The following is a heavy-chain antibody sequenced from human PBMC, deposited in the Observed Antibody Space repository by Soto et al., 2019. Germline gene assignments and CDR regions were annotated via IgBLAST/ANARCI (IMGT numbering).Heavy chain of an antibody. J-gene: IGHJ4*02. CDR1: GGSISSSSYY. D-gene: IGHD3-3*01. CDR2: IYYAGNT. V-gene: IGHV4-39*01. Sequence: SETLSLTCSVSGGSISSSSYYWGWIRQPPGKGLEWIGSIYYAGNTYYNPSLKSRVTLSVDTSKNQFSLQLSSVTAADTAVYYCARLDATMGYYDFWSGFPVAYWGQGSLVTVSS. CDR3: ARLDATMGYYDFWSGFPVAY.